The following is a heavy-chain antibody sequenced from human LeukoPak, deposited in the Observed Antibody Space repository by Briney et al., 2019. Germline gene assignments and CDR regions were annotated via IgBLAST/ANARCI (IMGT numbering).Heavy chain of an antibody. CDR2: IKQDGSDK. J-gene: IGHJ4*02. D-gene: IGHD2-15*01. Sequence: GGSLRLSCAASGFTFSSYWMCWVRQAPGKGLEWVAIIKQDGSDKYYVDSVEGRFIISRDNAKNSLYLQMSSLRAEDTAVYYCLTSTRSHRFDYWGQGTLATVSS. CDR1: GFTFSSYW. V-gene: IGHV3-7*01. CDR3: LTSTRSHRFDY.